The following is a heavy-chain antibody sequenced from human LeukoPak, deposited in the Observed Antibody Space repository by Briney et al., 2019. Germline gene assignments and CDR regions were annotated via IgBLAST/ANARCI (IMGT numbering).Heavy chain of an antibody. CDR1: GFTFSSYG. J-gene: IGHJ4*02. V-gene: IGHV3-30*18. CDR2: ISYDGSNK. CDR3: AKDCSGGSCYYFDY. Sequence: GGSLRLSCTASGFTFSSYGMHWVRQAPGKGLEWVAVISYDGSNKYYADSVKGRFTISRDNSKNTLYLQMNSLRAEDTAVYYCAKDCSGGSCYYFDYWGQGTLVTVSS. D-gene: IGHD2-15*01.